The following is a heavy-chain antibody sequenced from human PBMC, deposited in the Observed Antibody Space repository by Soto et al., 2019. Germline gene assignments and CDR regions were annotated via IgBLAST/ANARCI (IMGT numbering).Heavy chain of an antibody. CDR1: GCAISIYY. CDR3: ARRYGLSAFDI. J-gene: IGHJ3*02. CDR2: IYYSGST. V-gene: IGHV4-59*08. D-gene: IGHD3-10*01. Sequence: SETLSLTFSLSGCAISIYYRSWIRQPPGKGLEWIGDIYYSGSTNYNPSLKSRVTISVDTSKNQFSLKLSSVTAADTAVYFCARRYGLSAFDIWGQGTMVT.